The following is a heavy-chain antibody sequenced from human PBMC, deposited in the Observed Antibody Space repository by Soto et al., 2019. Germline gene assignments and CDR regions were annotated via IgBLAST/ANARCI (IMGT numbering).Heavy chain of an antibody. J-gene: IGHJ4*02. D-gene: IGHD2-2*03. V-gene: IGHV3-23*01. CDR1: GFTFSSYA. Sequence: PGGSLRLSCAASGFTFSSYAMSWVRQAPGKGLEWVSAISGSGGSTYYADSVKGRFTISRDNSKNTLYLQMNSLRAEDTAVYYCAKDLFSLDIVVVPAAMCFPYWGQGTLVTVSS. CDR3: AKDLFSLDIVVVPAAMCFPY. CDR2: ISGSGGST.